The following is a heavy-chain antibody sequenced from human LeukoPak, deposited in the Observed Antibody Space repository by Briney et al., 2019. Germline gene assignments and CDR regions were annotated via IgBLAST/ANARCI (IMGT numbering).Heavy chain of an antibody. J-gene: IGHJ4*02. CDR1: GFTFNIYG. Sequence: GGSLRLSCVASGFTFNIYGMSWVRQAPGKGLEWVSSVGGGDDIHYADSVKGRFTGYRDDAKNTVYLQMNSLRVEDTAVYYCARNWLGTSPGVERWGQGTLVTVSS. D-gene: IGHD3-10*01. V-gene: IGHV3-23*01. CDR3: ARNWLGTSPGVER. CDR2: VGGGDDI.